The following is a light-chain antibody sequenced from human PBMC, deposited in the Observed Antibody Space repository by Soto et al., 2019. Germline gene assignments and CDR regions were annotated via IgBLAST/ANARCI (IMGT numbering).Light chain of an antibody. CDR2: DAS. J-gene: IGKJ5*01. V-gene: IGKV3-11*01. Sequence: EIVLTQSPATLSLSPGERATLSCRASQSVSSYLAWYQQKPGQAPRLLIYDASNRATGIPARFRGSGSGTDFTLTISSLQSEDFAVYYCQQYNNWPRITFGQGTRLEIK. CDR3: QQYNNWPRIT. CDR1: QSVSSY.